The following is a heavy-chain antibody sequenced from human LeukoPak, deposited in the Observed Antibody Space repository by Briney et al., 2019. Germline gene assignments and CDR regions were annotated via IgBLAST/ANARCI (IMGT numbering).Heavy chain of an antibody. Sequence: ASVTVSCTASGYTFTSYAMHWARQAPGQGLEWMGWINAGNGNTKYSQKFQGRVTITRDTSASTAYMELSSLRSEDTAVYYCARGELLPPYFDYWGQGTLVTVSS. CDR1: GYTFTSYA. V-gene: IGHV1-3*01. CDR3: ARGELLPPYFDY. J-gene: IGHJ4*02. CDR2: INAGNGNT. D-gene: IGHD1-26*01.